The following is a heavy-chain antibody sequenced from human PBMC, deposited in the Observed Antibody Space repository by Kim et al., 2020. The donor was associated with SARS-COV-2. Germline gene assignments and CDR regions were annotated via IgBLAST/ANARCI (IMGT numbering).Heavy chain of an antibody. D-gene: IGHD4-4*01. V-gene: IGHV3-23*01. CDR3: AKRDGLSNYYYYGMDV. CDR2: ISGSGGST. J-gene: IGHJ6*02. CDR1: GFTFSSYA. Sequence: GGSLRLSCAASGFTFSSYAMSWVRQAPGKGLEWVSAISGSGGSTYYADSVKGRFTISRDNSKNTLYLQMNSLRAEDTAVYYCAKRDGLSNYYYYGMDVWGQGTTVTVSS.